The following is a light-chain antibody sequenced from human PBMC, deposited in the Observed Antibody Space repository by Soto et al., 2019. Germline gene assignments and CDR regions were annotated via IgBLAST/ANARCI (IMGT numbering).Light chain of an antibody. CDR3: SSYTSSSTDV. Sequence: QSVLTQPASVSGSPGQSITIYCTGTSSYVGGYNYVSWYQQHPCRAPELMIYDVSIRPSGVSNCFSGSKSGNTSSLTISVLQAEDEADYYCSSYTSSSTDVFGTGTKVTVL. J-gene: IGLJ1*01. CDR2: DVS. CDR1: SSYVGGYNY. V-gene: IGLV2-14*01.